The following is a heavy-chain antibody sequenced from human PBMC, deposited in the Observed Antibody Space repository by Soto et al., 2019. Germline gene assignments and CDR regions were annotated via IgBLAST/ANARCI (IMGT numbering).Heavy chain of an antibody. V-gene: IGHV3-7*01. D-gene: IGHD5-12*01. CDR2: IKQDGSEK. CDR3: ARDRSGYSGYDPVTGMDV. CDR1: GFTFSSYW. J-gene: IGHJ6*02. Sequence: PGGSLRLSCAASGFTFSSYWMSWVRHAPGKGLEWVANIKQDGSEKYYVDSVKGRFTISRDNAKNSLYLQMNSLRAEDTAVYYCARDRSGYSGYDPVTGMDVWGQGTTVTVSS.